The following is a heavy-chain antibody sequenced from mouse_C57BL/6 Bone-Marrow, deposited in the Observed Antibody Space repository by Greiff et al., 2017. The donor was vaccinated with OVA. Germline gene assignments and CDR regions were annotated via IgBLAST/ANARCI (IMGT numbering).Heavy chain of an antibody. CDR1: GYTFTSYW. CDR3: ARCYDYDY. V-gene: IGHV1-59*01. D-gene: IGHD2-4*01. CDR2: IDPSDSYT. Sequence: QVQLQQPGAELVRPGTSVKLSCKASGYTFTSYWMHWVKQRPGQGLEWIGVIDPSDSYTNYNQKFKGKATLTVDTSSSTAYMQLSSLTSEDSAVYYCARCYDYDYWGQGTTLTVSS. J-gene: IGHJ2*01.